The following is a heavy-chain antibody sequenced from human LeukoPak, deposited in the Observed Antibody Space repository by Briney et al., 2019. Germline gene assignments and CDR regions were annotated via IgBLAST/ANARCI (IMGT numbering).Heavy chain of an antibody. J-gene: IGHJ4*02. CDR2: INSDGSST. V-gene: IGHV3-74*01. D-gene: IGHD3-3*01. Sequence: GGSLRLSCAASGFTFSSYWMHWVRQAPGKGLVWFSRINSDGSSTSYADSAKGRFTISRDNAKNTLYLQMNSLRAEDTAVHCCARDDRSYDFWSGYYPGVFDYWGQGTLVTVSS. CDR3: ARDDRSYDFWSGYYPGVFDY. CDR1: GFTFSSYW.